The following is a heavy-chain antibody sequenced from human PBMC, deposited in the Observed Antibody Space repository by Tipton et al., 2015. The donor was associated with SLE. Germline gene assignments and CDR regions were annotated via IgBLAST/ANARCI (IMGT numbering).Heavy chain of an antibody. D-gene: IGHD3/OR15-3a*01. V-gene: IGHV3-23*03. CDR2: IYAAART. CDR1: GFTFRSNA. Sequence: SLRLSCTASGFTFRSNAMSWLRQAPGKGLEWVASIYAAARTHYPDSVRGRFIISRDDSKNTLYLQIDSLRTEDTAVYYCAKGGAGGLYFDSWGQGTLVTVSS. J-gene: IGHJ4*02. CDR3: AKGGAGGLYFDS.